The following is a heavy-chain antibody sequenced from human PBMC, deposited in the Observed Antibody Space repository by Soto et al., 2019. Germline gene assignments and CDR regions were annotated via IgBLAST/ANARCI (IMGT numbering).Heavy chain of an antibody. Sequence: PGESLKISCKGSGYSFVNYWIDWVRQVPGKGLEWMGRLDPSDSYIRYSPSFQGHVTISADKSISTVYLQWSSLMASDTAMYYCAKESHDNSNSLYIDSWGQGTLVTVSS. CDR2: LDPSDSYI. J-gene: IGHJ4*02. CDR1: GYSFVNYW. CDR3: AKESHDNSNSLYIDS. D-gene: IGHD4-4*01. V-gene: IGHV5-10-1*01.